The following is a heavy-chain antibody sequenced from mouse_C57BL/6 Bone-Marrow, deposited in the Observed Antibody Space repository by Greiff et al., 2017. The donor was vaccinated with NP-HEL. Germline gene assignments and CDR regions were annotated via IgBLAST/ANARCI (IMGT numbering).Heavy chain of an antibody. CDR2: ISGGGGNT. V-gene: IGHV5-9*01. CDR1: GFTFSSYT. Sequence: EVKLVESGGGLVKPGGSLKLSCAASGFTFSSYTMSWVRQTPEKRLEWVATISGGGGNTYYPDSVKGRFTISRDNAKNTLYLQMSSLRSEDTALYYCARHEGYYSNYGYWGQGTTLTVSS. J-gene: IGHJ2*01. CDR3: ARHEGYYSNYGY. D-gene: IGHD2-5*01.